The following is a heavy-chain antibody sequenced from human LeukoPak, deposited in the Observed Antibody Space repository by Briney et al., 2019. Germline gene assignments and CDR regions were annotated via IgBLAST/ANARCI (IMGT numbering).Heavy chain of an antibody. CDR1: GFTFSSYR. D-gene: IGHD3-22*01. CDR2: ISSSRRYI. V-gene: IGHV3-21*01. J-gene: IGHJ4*02. Sequence: PGGSLRLSCAASGFTFSSYRMNWGRQAPGKGLEWGSSISSSRRYICYADSVKGRFTISRDNAKNSLYLQMNSLRAEDTAVYYCARDRSQYYDSSGYYHDYWGQGTLVTVSS. CDR3: ARDRSQYYDSSGYYHDY.